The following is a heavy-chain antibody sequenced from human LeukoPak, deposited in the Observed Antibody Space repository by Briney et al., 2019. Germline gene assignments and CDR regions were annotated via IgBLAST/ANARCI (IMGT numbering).Heavy chain of an antibody. CDR2: IYYSGST. Sequence: SETLSLTCTVSGGSISSYYWSWIRQPPGKGLEWIGYIYYSGSTNYNPSLKSRVTISVDTSKNQFSLKLSSVTAADTAVYYCARDKGLHASDIWGQGTMVTVSS. CDR1: GGSISSYY. D-gene: IGHD4-11*01. J-gene: IGHJ3*02. CDR3: ARDKGLHASDI. V-gene: IGHV4-59*01.